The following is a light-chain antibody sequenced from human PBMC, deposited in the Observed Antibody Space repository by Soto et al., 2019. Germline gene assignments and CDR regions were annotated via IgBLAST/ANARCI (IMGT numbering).Light chain of an antibody. CDR2: AAS. CDR3: QQTYSSPIT. J-gene: IGKJ5*01. V-gene: IGKV1-39*01. CDR1: QSISTY. Sequence: DIQMTQSPSSLSASVGDRVTITCRASQSISTYLNWYQQKPGKAPKLLIYAASSLQSGVPSRFSGSGSGTDFTLTSSSLQPEDFVTYYCQQTYSSPITFGQGTRLDIK.